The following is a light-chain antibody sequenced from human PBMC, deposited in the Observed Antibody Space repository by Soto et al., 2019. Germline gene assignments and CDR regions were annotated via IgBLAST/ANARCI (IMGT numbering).Light chain of an antibody. Sequence: QSVLTQSSSASASLGSSVKLTCILSSGHSTYIIAWHQQQPGKAPRFLMTLDRSGSYNRGSGVPDRFSGSSSGADRDLTISTLQFEDEGDYYCETWYSNTHRVCGGGTTLTVL. CDR2: LDRSGSY. V-gene: IGLV4-60*02. CDR1: SGHSTYI. J-gene: IGLJ3*02. CDR3: ETWYSNTHRV.